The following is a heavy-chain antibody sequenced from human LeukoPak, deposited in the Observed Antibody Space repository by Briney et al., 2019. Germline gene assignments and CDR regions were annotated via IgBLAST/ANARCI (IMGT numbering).Heavy chain of an antibody. CDR2: ISGSGGGT. V-gene: IGHV3-23*01. J-gene: IGHJ4*02. D-gene: IGHD1-1*01. CDR1: EFTFTSYA. Sequence: GGSLRLSCTASEFTFTSYAMSWVRQAPGKGLEWVSAISGSGGGTYYADSVKGRFTISRDNSKNTLYLQMNSLRAEDTAVYYCAKDGYNWNPVYYFDYWGQGTLVTVSS. CDR3: AKDGYNWNPVYYFDY.